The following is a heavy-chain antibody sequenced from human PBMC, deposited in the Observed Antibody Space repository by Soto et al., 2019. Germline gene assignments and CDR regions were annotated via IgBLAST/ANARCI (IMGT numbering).Heavy chain of an antibody. CDR3: ARFNWYFDL. Sequence: SETLSLTCSVSGGSISSNYWSWIRQPPGKGLEWIGYLYNSGSTNYNPSLKSQVTISVDTSKNQFSLRPTSVTAADTAVYYCARFNWYFDLWGRGTLVTVSS. CDR1: GGSISSNY. V-gene: IGHV4-59*01. CDR2: LYNSGST. J-gene: IGHJ2*01.